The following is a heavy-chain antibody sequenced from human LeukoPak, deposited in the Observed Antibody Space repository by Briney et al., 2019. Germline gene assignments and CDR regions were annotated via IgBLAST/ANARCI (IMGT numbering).Heavy chain of an antibody. V-gene: IGHV4-38-2*01. J-gene: IGHJ4*02. CDR2: IYRSGST. D-gene: IGHD6-13*01. CDR1: GYSISSGYY. Sequence: PSETLSLTCAVSGYSISSGYYWGWIRQPPGKGLEWIGSIYRSGSTYYNPSLKSRVTISVDTSKNQFSLKLSSVTAADTAVYYCARHDIAAAEYDYWGQGTLVTVSS. CDR3: ARHDIAAAEYDY.